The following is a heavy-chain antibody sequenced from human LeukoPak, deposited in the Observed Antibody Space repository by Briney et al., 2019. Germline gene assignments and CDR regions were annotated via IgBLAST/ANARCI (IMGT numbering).Heavy chain of an antibody. CDR3: AREESGSLDF. Sequence: GGSLRLSCAASGFTFSSYAMHWVRQAPGKGLEWVAVISYDGSNKYYADSVKGRFTISRDISKNTLHLQMNSLRADDTAVYYCAREESGSLDFWGQGTLVTVSS. V-gene: IGHV3-30*04. CDR1: GFTFSSYA. J-gene: IGHJ4*02. CDR2: ISYDGSNK. D-gene: IGHD1-26*01.